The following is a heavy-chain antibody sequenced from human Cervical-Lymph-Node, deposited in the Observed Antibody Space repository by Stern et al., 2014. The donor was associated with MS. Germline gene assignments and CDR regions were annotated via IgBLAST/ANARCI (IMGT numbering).Heavy chain of an antibody. Sequence: EVQLVESGGGLVKPGGSLRLSCAASGATISGYNMNWVRQSPGKGLEWGSSITGGSTYINYVDSVRGRFIISRDNAKNALYLQMNSLRAEDTAVYYCATVSELPGWLDPWGQGTLVIVSS. CDR1: GATISGYN. J-gene: IGHJ5*02. V-gene: IGHV3-21*06. CDR2: ITGGSTYI. CDR3: ATVSELPGWLDP. D-gene: IGHD3-10*01.